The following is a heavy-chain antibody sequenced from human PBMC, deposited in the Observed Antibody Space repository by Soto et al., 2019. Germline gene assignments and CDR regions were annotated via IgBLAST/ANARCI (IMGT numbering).Heavy chain of an antibody. CDR3: AKDRENYYDSSGYYSEADY. V-gene: IGHV3-30*18. Sequence: QVQMVESGGGVVHPGRSLRLSCAASGFTFSSYGMHWVRQAPGKGLEWVAVISYDGSNKYYADSVKGRFTISRDNSKNTLYLQMNSLRAEDTAVYYCAKDRENYYDSSGYYSEADYWGQGTLVTVSS. J-gene: IGHJ4*02. CDR2: ISYDGSNK. CDR1: GFTFSSYG. D-gene: IGHD3-22*01.